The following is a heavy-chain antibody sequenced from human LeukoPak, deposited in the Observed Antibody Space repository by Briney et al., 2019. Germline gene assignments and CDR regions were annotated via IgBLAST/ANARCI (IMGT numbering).Heavy chain of an antibody. V-gene: IGHV4-30-4*01. D-gene: IGHD1-26*01. CDR2: IYYSGST. CDR1: GGSISSGDYY. Sequence: SETLSLTCTVSGGSISSGDYYWSWLRQPPGKGLEWIGYIYYSGSTYSNPSLKSRVTISVDTSKNQFSLKLSSVTAADTAVYYCARVPVYSGTYFDYWGQGTLVTVSS. CDR3: ARVPVYSGTYFDY. J-gene: IGHJ4*02.